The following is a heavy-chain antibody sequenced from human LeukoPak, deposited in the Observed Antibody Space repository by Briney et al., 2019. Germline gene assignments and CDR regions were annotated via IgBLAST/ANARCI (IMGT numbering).Heavy chain of an antibody. Sequence: GGSLRLSCAASGFTFDDYAMHWVRHAPGKGLEWVSGISWNSGSIGYADSVKGRFTISRDNAKNSLYLQMNSLRAEDTALYYCAKDGYGDDLGSYMDVWGKGTTVTISS. D-gene: IGHD4-17*01. V-gene: IGHV3-9*01. J-gene: IGHJ6*03. CDR2: ISWNSGSI. CDR3: AKDGYGDDLGSYMDV. CDR1: GFTFDDYA.